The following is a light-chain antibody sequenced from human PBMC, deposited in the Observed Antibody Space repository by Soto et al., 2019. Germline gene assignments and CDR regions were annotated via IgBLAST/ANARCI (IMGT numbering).Light chain of an antibody. CDR2: GAS. CDR3: QQYGSSGT. V-gene: IGKV3-20*01. Sequence: DIVLTQSPATLSLSPGERSTLSCRASQRVRSYLAWYQQKPGQVPRXLIYGASNRATGIPDRFTVNGSGTDFTLPISRLEPEDFAVYDCQQYGSSGTFGQGTKVDIK. J-gene: IGKJ1*01. CDR1: QRVRSY.